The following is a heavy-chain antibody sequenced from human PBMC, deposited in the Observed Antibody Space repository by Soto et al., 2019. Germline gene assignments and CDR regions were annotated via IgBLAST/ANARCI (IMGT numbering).Heavy chain of an antibody. CDR3: ARDPGASYDY. V-gene: IGHV3-53*01. D-gene: IGHD3-10*01. J-gene: IGHJ4*02. Sequence: HPGGSLRLSCAASGFTFSSYAMSWVRQAPGKGLEWVAYIYRSGDTYYADSVKGRFTIFRDNSKNTLYLQMTSLSAEDTAVYYCARDPGASYDYWGQGTLVTVSS. CDR2: IYRSGDT. CDR1: GFTFSSYA.